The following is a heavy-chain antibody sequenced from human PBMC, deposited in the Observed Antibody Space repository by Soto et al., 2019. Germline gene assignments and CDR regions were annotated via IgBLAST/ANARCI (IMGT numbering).Heavy chain of an antibody. CDR2: IIPILGIA. Sequence: SVKVSCKASGGTFSSYTISWVRQAPGQGLEWMGRIIPILGIANYAQKFQGRVTITADKSTSAAYMELSSLRSEDNAFYYCAREGRRAAFNGFDPWGQGTLVTVSS. V-gene: IGHV1-69*04. J-gene: IGHJ5*02. CDR3: AREGRRAAFNGFDP. CDR1: GGTFSSYT. D-gene: IGHD6-13*01.